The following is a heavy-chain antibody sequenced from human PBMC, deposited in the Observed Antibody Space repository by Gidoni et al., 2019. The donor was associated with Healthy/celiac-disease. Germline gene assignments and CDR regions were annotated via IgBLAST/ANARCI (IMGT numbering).Heavy chain of an antibody. V-gene: IGHV4-59*01. D-gene: IGHD5-18*01. J-gene: IGHJ4*02. Sequence: QVQLQASGPGLVKPSATLSLTCTVPGGPLSRYHWSWIRQPPGKGLEWIGYIYYSGSTNYNPSLKSRVTISVDTSKNQFSLKLSSVTAADTAVYYCARGGYSYGKGYYFDYWGQGTLVTVSS. CDR2: IYYSGST. CDR1: GGPLSRYH. CDR3: ARGGYSYGKGYYFDY.